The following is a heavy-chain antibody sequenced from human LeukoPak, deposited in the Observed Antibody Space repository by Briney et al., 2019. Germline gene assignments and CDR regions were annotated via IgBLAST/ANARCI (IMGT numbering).Heavy chain of an antibody. CDR3: AKSDLNYGGNPDF. CDR1: GVTFSSYG. J-gene: IGHJ4*02. Sequence: GGSLRLSCAASGVTFSSYGMSWVRQAPGKGLEWVSAISGSGGGTYYADSVKGRFTISRDNSKYTLYLQMNSLRADDTAVFYCAKSDLNYGGNPDFWGQGTLVTVSS. D-gene: IGHD4-23*01. V-gene: IGHV3-23*01. CDR2: ISGSGGGT.